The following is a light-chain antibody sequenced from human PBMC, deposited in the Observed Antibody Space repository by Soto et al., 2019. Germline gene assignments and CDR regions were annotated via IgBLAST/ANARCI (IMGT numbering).Light chain of an antibody. CDR3: QPLGTGYV. CDR1: SGHSSYA. Sequence: QSVLTQSPSASASLGASVKLTCTLSSGHSSYAIAWHQQQPEKGPRYLMKLNSDGSHSKGEGIPDRFSGSSSGAERYLTIASLKSEDEADYYCQPLGTGYVFGAGTQVTVL. CDR2: LNSDGSH. V-gene: IGLV4-69*01. J-gene: IGLJ1*01.